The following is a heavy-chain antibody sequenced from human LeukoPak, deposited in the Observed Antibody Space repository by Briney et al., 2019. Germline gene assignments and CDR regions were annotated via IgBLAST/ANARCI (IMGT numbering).Heavy chain of an antibody. CDR3: ARGVYDYVWGSYRPPRWDY. D-gene: IGHD3-16*02. Sequence: SETLSLTCTVSGGSISSSGYYWSWIRQPPGKGLEWIGEINHSGSTNYNPSLKSRVTISVDTSKNQFSLKLSSVTAADTAVYYCARGVYDYVWGSYRPPRWDYWGQGTLVTVSS. CDR1: GGSISSSGYY. J-gene: IGHJ4*02. CDR2: INHSGST. V-gene: IGHV4-39*07.